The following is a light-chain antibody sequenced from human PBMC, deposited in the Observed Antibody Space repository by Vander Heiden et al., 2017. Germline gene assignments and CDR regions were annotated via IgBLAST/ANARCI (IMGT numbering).Light chain of an antibody. CDR1: SSHIGGYNY. V-gene: IGLV2-14*03. Sequence: QSALTQPAPVSGSPGQSITISCTGSSSHIGGYNYVPWYQQHPGTAPKLMIHDVSDRPSGVSNRFSGSKSGNTASLTISGLQAEDEADYYCCSYTSSSTLYVFGTGTKVTVL. CDR2: DVS. J-gene: IGLJ1*01. CDR3: CSYTSSSTLYV.